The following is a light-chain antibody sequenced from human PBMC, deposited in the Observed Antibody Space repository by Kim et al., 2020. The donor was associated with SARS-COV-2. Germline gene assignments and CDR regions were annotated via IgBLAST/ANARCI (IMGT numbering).Light chain of an antibody. J-gene: IGLJ1*01. V-gene: IGLV2-11*03. CDR2: DVT. CDR1: GSDVGAYKF. CDR3: CSYTGYYNYV. Sequence: SVTISCTGTGSDVGAYKFVSWYQQHPGQAPKLMIYDVTKRPSGVPDRFSGSKSGNTASLIISGLQAEDEADYYCCSYTGYYNYVFGSGTKVTVL.